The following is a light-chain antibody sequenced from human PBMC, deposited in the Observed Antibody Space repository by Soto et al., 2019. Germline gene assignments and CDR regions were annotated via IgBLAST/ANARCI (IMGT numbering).Light chain of an antibody. V-gene: IGKV1-39*01. Sequence: DIQMTQSPSSLSASVGDTVTITCRASQNIDMYLNWYQQKPGKAPRVLISGASNLQSGVPSRFSGSGSGTDFTLTISSLQSEDFASYFCQHTFNSPPWTFGQGTTGDIK. CDR1: QNIDMY. CDR3: QHTFNSPPWT. CDR2: GAS. J-gene: IGKJ1*01.